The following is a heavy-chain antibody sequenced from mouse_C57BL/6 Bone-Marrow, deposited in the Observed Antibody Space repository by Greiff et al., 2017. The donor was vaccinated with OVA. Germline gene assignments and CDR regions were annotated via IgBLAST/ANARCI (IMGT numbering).Heavy chain of an antibody. CDR2: INPNNGGT. CDR3: ARLRDSNPFAY. V-gene: IGHV1-26*01. D-gene: IGHD2-5*01. J-gene: IGHJ3*01. CDR1: GYTFTDYY. Sequence: VQLQQSGPELVKPGASVKISCKASGYTFTDYYMNWVKQSHGKSLEWIGDINPNNGGTSYNQKFKGKATLTVDKSSSTAYMELRSLTSEDSAVYYCARLRDSNPFAYWGQGTLVTVSA.